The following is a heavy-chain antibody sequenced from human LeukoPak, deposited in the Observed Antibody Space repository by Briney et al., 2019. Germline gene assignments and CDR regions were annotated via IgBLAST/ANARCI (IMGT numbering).Heavy chain of an antibody. J-gene: IGHJ4*02. CDR2: IGKAGDT. V-gene: IGHV3-13*01. CDR1: GFAFTDYD. D-gene: IGHD1-26*01. CDR3: ASLGDSIY. Sequence: GGALRLSCAASGFAFTDYDMHWVRQATGGGLEWVSSIGKAGDTYYADSVKGRFTISRENANNNFYLQMNSLRAGDTAVYFCASLGDSIYWGRGTLVTVSS.